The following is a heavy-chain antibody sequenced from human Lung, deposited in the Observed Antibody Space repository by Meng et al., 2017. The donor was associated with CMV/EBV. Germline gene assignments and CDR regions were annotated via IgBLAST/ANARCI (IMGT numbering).Heavy chain of an antibody. D-gene: IGHD3-10*01. Sequence: QPQMAESGAAVENPRASVNCSCKASGYAFSTFGISWVRQVPGQRLERVGWSSTRYGQTRYAQKLQGRVILSKDTSTTTAYMTLRDLTFDDTAVYFCARESDRFGELYDYWGQGTLVTVAS. CDR2: SSTRYGQT. CDR1: GYAFSTFG. V-gene: IGHV1-18*01. CDR3: ARESDRFGELYDY. J-gene: IGHJ4*02.